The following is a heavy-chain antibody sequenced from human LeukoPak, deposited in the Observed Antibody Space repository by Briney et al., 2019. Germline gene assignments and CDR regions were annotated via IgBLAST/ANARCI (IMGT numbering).Heavy chain of an antibody. Sequence: GASVKVSCKASGYTFTSYGISWVRQAPGQGLEWMGWISAYNGNTNYAQKLQGRVTMTTDTSTSTAYMELRSLRSDDTAVYYCARTGPRSPFGVDTAMDIWGQGTMVTVSS. D-gene: IGHD5-18*01. J-gene: IGHJ3*02. CDR2: ISAYNGNT. V-gene: IGHV1-18*01. CDR3: ARTGPRSPFGVDTAMDI. CDR1: GYTFTSYG.